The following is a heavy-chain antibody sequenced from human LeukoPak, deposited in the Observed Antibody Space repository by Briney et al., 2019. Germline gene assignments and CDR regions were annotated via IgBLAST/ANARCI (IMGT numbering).Heavy chain of an antibody. Sequence: ASVKVSCKASGYTFTGYYMHWVRQAPGQGPEWMGWINPNSGGTNYAQKFQGRVTMTRGTSISTAYMELSRLRSDDTAVYYCARGPSGSFPDDAFDIWGQGTMVTVSS. D-gene: IGHD1-26*01. V-gene: IGHV1-2*02. CDR1: GYTFTGYY. CDR2: INPNSGGT. J-gene: IGHJ3*02. CDR3: ARGPSGSFPDDAFDI.